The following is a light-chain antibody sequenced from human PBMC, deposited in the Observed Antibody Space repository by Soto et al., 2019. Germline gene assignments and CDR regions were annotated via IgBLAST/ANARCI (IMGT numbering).Light chain of an antibody. CDR1: SSDVGGYNY. CDR3: SSYTGSSTVV. CDR2: EVS. V-gene: IGLV2-14*01. J-gene: IGLJ2*01. Sequence: QSVLTQPASVSGSPGQSITISCTGTSSDVGGYNYVSWYQQHPGKVPKLMIYEVSNRPSGVSNRFSGSKSGNTASLTISGLQAEDEADYYCSSYTGSSTVVFGGGTKATVL.